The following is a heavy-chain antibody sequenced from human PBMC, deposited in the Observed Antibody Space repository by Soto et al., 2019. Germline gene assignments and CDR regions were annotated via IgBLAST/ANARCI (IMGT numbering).Heavy chain of an antibody. V-gene: IGHV4-34*01. Sequence: SENLSLTCAVYGASFTGPYWSWIRQPPGKGLEWIGEINHSGSTNYNPSLKSRVTISVDTSKNQFSLKLSSVTAADTAVYYCARVSGIYYYGMDVWGQGTTVT. CDR1: GASFTGPY. D-gene: IGHD3-10*01. CDR2: INHSGST. J-gene: IGHJ6*02. CDR3: ARVSGIYYYGMDV.